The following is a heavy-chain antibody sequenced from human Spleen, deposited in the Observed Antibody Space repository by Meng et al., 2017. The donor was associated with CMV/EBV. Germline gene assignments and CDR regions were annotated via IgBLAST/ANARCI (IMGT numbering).Heavy chain of an antibody. CDR2: ISTSSSYI. V-gene: IGHV3-21*01. J-gene: IGHJ4*02. D-gene: IGHD3-22*01. CDR1: GFTFGAYG. CDR3: ARPGQDDSSGYYE. Sequence: GESLKISCAASGFTFGAYGMNWVRQAPGKGLEWVSFISTSSSYIYYADSLKGRFTISRDNAKNSLSLQMNNLSAEDTAVYYCARPGQDDSSGYYEWGQGTLVTVSS.